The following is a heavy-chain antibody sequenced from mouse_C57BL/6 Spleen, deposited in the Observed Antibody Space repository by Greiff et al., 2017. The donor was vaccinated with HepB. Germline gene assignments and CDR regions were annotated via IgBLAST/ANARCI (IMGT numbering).Heavy chain of an antibody. J-gene: IGHJ4*01. CDR2: SRNKANDYTT. Sequence: EVQLVESGGGLVQSGRSLRLSCATSGFTFSDFYMEWVRQAPGKGLEWIAASRNKANDYTTEYSASVKGRFIVSRDTSQSILYLQMNALRAEDTAIYYCARDARDYEMDYWGQGTSVTVSS. D-gene: IGHD2-4*01. V-gene: IGHV7-1*01. CDR1: GFTFSDFY. CDR3: ARDARDYEMDY.